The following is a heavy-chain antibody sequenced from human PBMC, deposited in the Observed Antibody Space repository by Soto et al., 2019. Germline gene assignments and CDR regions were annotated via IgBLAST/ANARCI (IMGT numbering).Heavy chain of an antibody. J-gene: IGHJ4*02. V-gene: IGHV3-30-3*01. CDR1: GFTFSSYA. Sequence: QVQLVESGGDVVQPGRSLRLSCAASGFTFSSYAMHWVRQAPGKGLEWVAVISYDGSNKYYADSVKGRFTISRDNSKNTLYLQMNSLRAEVTAVYYCADRFNYWGQGTLVTVST. CDR3: ADRFNY. CDR2: ISYDGSNK.